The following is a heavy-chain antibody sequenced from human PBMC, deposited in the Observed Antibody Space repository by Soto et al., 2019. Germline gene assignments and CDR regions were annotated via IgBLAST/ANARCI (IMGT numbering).Heavy chain of an antibody. J-gene: IGHJ6*03. D-gene: IGHD1-1*01. CDR2: VSGNGDDT. CDR3: AKVKRSYNWLYMDV. V-gene: IGHV3-23*01. Sequence: GGSLRLSCAASGFTFSNLAMSWVRQAPGRGLEWVSGVSGNGDDTYYADSVKGRFIISRDNSENTLFLQMNSLRVEDTAVYYCAKVKRSYNWLYMDVWCKGNTVTVS. CDR1: GFTFSNLA.